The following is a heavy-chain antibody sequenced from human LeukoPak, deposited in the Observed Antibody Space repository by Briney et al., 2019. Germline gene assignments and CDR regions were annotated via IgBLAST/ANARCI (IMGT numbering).Heavy chain of an antibody. D-gene: IGHD2-15*01. CDR3: ARVDLTLPYYFDY. V-gene: IGHV1-46*01. CDR1: GYTFTIYY. Sequence: GASVTVSFTASGYTFTIYYMHWVRPAPGQGLEWMGIINPSGGSTSYAQKFQGRVTMTRDTSTSTVYMELSSLRSEDTAVYYCARVDLTLPYYFDYWGREPWSPSPQ. CDR2: INPSGGST. J-gene: IGHJ4*02.